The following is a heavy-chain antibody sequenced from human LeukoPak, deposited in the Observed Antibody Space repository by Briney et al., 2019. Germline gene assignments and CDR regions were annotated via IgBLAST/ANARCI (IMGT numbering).Heavy chain of an antibody. CDR1: GFTFSSYW. Sequence: PGGSLRLSCAASGFTFSSYWMHWVRQAPGKGLAWVSRINSDGSSISYADSVKGRFTISRDNAKDTLYLQMNSLRAEDTAVYYCTRDREQQPTYDYWGQGTLVTVSS. CDR2: INSDGSSI. V-gene: IGHV3-74*01. CDR3: TRDREQQPTYDY. J-gene: IGHJ4*02. D-gene: IGHD6-13*01.